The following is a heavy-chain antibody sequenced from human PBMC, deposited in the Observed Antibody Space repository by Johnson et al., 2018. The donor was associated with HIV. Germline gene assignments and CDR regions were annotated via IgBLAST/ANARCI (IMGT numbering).Heavy chain of an antibody. J-gene: IGHJ3*02. D-gene: IGHD2-21*01. CDR3: AKGPQGIATPDALAM. Sequence: VQLVESGGGVVRPGGSLRLSCAASGFTFDDYGMSWVRQAPGKGLEWVSGINWNGGKTAYADSVKGRFTISRDNAKNSLYLQMISLRAEDTALYYCAKGPQGIATPDALAMWGQGTMVTVSS. CDR1: GFTFDDYG. V-gene: IGHV3-20*04. CDR2: INWNGGKT.